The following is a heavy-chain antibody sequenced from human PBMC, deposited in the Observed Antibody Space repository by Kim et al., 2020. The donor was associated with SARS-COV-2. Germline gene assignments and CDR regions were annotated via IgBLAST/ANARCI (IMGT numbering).Heavy chain of an antibody. D-gene: IGHD5-12*01. V-gene: IGHV4-34*01. CDR1: GGSFSGYY. J-gene: IGHJ4*02. CDR3: ARFPGYSGLDSPSTDY. Sequence: SETLSLTCAVYGGSFSGYYWSWIRQPPGKGLEWIGEINHSGSTNYNPSLKSRVTISVDTSKNQFSLKLSSVTAADTAVYYCARFPGYSGLDSPSTDYWGQGTPGTVSS. CDR2: INHSGST.